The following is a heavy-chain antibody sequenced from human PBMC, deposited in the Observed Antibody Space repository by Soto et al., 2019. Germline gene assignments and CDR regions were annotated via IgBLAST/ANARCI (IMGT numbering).Heavy chain of an antibody. CDR3: AKERWAAAGTPTLDY. D-gene: IGHD6-13*01. CDR2: ISGGTSST. J-gene: IGHJ4*02. V-gene: IGHV3-23*01. Sequence: WGSLRLSCAASGFTFSSYAMSWVRQAPGKGLEWVSAISGGTSSTYYADSVKGRFTISRDNSKNTLYLQMNSLRAEDTAVYYCAKERWAAAGTPTLDYWGQGTQVTVSS. CDR1: GFTFSSYA.